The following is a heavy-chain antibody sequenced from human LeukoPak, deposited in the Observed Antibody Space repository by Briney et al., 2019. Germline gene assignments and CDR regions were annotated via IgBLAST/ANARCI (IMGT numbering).Heavy chain of an antibody. D-gene: IGHD6-13*01. CDR2: ISSSSSYI. J-gene: IGHJ3*02. CDR3: ARDKGALYSSSPDAFDI. V-gene: IGHV3-21*01. Sequence: PGGSLRLSCAASGFTFSSYSMNWVRQAPGKGLEWVSSISSSSSYIYYADSVKGRFTISRDNAKNSLYLQMNSLRAEDTAVYYCARDKGALYSSSPDAFDIWGQGTMVTVSS. CDR1: GFTFSSYS.